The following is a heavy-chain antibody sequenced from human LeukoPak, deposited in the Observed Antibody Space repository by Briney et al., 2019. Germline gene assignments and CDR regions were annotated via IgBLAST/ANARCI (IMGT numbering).Heavy chain of an antibody. J-gene: IGHJ5*02. CDR2: ISASGGTT. Sequence: GGSLRLSCAASGFTFSSTVMTWVRQAPGKGLEWVSDISASGGTTYYAESVKGRFTISRDNSRNTLYLQMNSLRAEDTAVYYCVKDPDSGYDYYFDPWGQGTLVTVSS. V-gene: IGHV3-23*01. D-gene: IGHD5-12*01. CDR1: GFTFSSTV. CDR3: VKDPDSGYDYYFDP.